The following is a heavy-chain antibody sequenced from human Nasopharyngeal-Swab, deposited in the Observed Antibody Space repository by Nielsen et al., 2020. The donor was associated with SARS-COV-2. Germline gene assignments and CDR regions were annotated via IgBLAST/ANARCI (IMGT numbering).Heavy chain of an antibody. J-gene: IGHJ6*02. D-gene: IGHD6-6*01. Sequence: SQTLSLTCTVSGGSISSSSYYWGWIRQPPGKGLEWIGSIYYSGSTYYNPSLKSRVTISVDTSKNQFSLKLSSVTAADTAVYYCARLLIAARPAWDVWGQGTTVTVSS. V-gene: IGHV4-39*01. CDR2: IYYSGST. CDR3: ARLLIAARPAWDV. CDR1: GGSISSSSYY.